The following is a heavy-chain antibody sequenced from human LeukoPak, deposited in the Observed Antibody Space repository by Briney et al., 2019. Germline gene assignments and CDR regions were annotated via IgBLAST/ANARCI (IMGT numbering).Heavy chain of an antibody. CDR2: IYYSGST. Sequence: PSETLSLTCTVSGGSISSYYWSWIRQPPGKGLEWIGYIYYSGSTNYNPSLKSRVTISVDTSKNQFSLKLSSVTAADTAVYYCARTTYDSSGYYYEFSAFDIWGQGTMVTVSS. CDR3: ARTTYDSSGYYYEFSAFDI. CDR1: GGSISSYY. V-gene: IGHV4-59*01. D-gene: IGHD3-22*01. J-gene: IGHJ3*02.